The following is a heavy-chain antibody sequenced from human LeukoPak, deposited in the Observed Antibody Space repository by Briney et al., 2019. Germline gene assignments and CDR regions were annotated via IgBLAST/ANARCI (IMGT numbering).Heavy chain of an antibody. CDR3: ATDLGYYDSSGDTPFDY. Sequence: GGSLRLSCAAYGFTFSRYSMSWARQAPGKGLEWVSSISSGSSHIYYADSVKGRFTISRDNAKNSLYLQMNSLRAEDTAVYYCATDLGYYDSSGDTPFDYWGQGTLVTVSS. D-gene: IGHD3-22*01. CDR1: GFTFSRYS. J-gene: IGHJ4*02. CDR2: ISSGSSHI. V-gene: IGHV3-21*04.